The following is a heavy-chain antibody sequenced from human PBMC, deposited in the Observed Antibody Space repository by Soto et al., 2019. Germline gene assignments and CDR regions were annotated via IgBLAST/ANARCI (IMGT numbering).Heavy chain of an antibody. D-gene: IGHD2-21*02. Sequence: PSETLSLTCTVSGGSISSYYWSWIRQPPGKGLEWIGYIYYSGSTNYNPSLKSRVTISVDTSKNQFSLYLQMNSLKTEDTAVYYCTTGVTSRGMDVWGQGTTVTVSS. V-gene: IGHV4-59*12. CDR1: GGSISSYY. J-gene: IGHJ6*02. CDR2: IYYSGST. CDR3: TTGVTSRGMDV.